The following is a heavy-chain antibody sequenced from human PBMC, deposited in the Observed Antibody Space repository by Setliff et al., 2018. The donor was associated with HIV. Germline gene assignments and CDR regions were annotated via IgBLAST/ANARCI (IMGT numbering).Heavy chain of an antibody. Sequence: GGSLRLSCAASGFTFNSYAIHWVRQAPGKGLEWLAVIWYDGSNKYYADSVKGRFTISRDNSKNTLYLQMNSLRAEDTAVYYCAKGPGYSSSWYYFNYWGQGTLVTVSS. CDR1: GFTFNSYA. D-gene: IGHD6-13*01. V-gene: IGHV3-33*06. CDR3: AKGPGYSSSWYYFNY. CDR2: IWYDGSNK. J-gene: IGHJ4*02.